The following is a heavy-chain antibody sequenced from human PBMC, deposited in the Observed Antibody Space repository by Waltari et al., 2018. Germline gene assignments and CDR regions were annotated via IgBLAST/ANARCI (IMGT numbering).Heavy chain of an antibody. D-gene: IGHD5-12*01. V-gene: IGHV4-38-2*01. J-gene: IGHJ5*01. CDR2: ILHRGRP. Sequence: QVQLQESGPGLVKPSETLSLTCGVSGDSVTSAYYWGWIRQPPGKGLEWIGSILHRGRPHYNPSFKSRVTISVDMSKNQISLKLRSVTAADTAVYYCARSPFIPGYDGYDYNWFDSWGQGILATVSS. CDR1: GDSVTSAYY. CDR3: ARSPFIPGYDGYDYNWFDS.